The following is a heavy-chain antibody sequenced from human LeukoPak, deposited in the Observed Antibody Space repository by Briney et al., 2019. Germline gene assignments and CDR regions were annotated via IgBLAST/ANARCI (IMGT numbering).Heavy chain of an antibody. CDR3: ARDTGPTTKRNYFDY. Sequence: GGSLRLSCAASGFTFSSYWMSWVRQAPGKGLEWVANIKQDGSEKYYVDPVKGRFTISRDNAKNSLYLQMNSLRAEDTAVYYCARDTGPTTKRNYFDYWGQGTLVTVSS. J-gene: IGHJ4*02. CDR1: GFTFSSYW. V-gene: IGHV3-7*01. D-gene: IGHD4-17*01. CDR2: IKQDGSEK.